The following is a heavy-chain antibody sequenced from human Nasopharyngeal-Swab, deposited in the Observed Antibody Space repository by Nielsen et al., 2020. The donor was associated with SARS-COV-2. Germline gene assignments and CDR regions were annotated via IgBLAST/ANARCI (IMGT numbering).Heavy chain of an antibody. CDR1: GYSFTSYW. D-gene: IGHD6-19*01. CDR3: ARRPVAAGYYYGMDV. J-gene: IGHJ6*02. V-gene: IGHV5-10-1*01. CDR2: IDPSDSYT. Sequence: GESLKISCKGSGYSFTSYWISWVRQMPGKGLEWMGRIDPSDSYTNYSPSFQGHFTISADKSISTAYLQWSSLKASDTAMYYCARRPVAAGYYYGMDVWGQGTTVTVSS.